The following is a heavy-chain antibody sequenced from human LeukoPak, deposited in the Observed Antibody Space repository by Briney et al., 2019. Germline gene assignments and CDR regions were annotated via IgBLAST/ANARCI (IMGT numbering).Heavy chain of an antibody. CDR2: IIPIFGTA. Sequence: SVKVSCKASGGTFSSYAISWVRQAPGQGLEWMGGIIPIFGTANYAQKFQGRVTITADESTSTAYMELSSLRAEDTAVYYCAKTPPPAVTPPDYWGQGTLVTVSS. D-gene: IGHD4-17*01. J-gene: IGHJ4*02. CDR3: AKTPPPAVTPPDY. V-gene: IGHV1-69*13. CDR1: GGTFSSYA.